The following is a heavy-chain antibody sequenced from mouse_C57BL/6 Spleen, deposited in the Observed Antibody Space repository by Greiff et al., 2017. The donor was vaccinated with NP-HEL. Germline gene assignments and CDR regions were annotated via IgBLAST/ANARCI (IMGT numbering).Heavy chain of an antibody. CDR2: INPNNGGT. Sequence: VQLQQSGPELVKPGASVKISCKASGYTFTDYYMNWVKQSHGKSLEWIGDINPNNGGTSYNQKFKGKAPLTVDKSSSTAYMELRSLTSEDSAVYYCATPPENYYAMDYWGQGTSVTVSS. V-gene: IGHV1-26*01. CDR3: ATPPENYYAMDY. CDR1: GYTFTDYY. J-gene: IGHJ4*01.